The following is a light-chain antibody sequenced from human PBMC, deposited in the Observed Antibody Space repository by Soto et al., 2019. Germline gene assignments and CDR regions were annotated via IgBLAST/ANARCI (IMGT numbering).Light chain of an antibody. CDR1: QSVSSSY. V-gene: IGKV3-20*01. J-gene: IGKJ4*01. CDR3: QQYGSSLALT. CDR2: GAS. Sequence: EIVLTQSPGTLSLSPGERATLSCRASQSVSSSYLAWYQQKPGQAPRLLIYGASSRATGIPDRFSGSGPGTDFTLTISRLEPEDFAVYYCQQYGSSLALTFGGGTKVDIK.